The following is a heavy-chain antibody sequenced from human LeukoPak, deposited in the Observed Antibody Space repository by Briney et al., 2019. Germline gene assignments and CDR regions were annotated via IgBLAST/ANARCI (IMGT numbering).Heavy chain of an antibody. V-gene: IGHV4-39*07. CDR3: ARGIGTMVRGVIMPFDY. CDR2: IYYSGST. D-gene: IGHD3-10*01. J-gene: IGHJ4*02. CDR1: GGSISSSSYY. Sequence: SETLSLTCTVSGGSISSSSYYWGWIRQPPGKGLEWIGSIYYSGSTYYNPSLKSRVTISVDTSKNQFSLKLSSVTAADTAVYYCARGIGTMVRGVIMPFDYWGQGTLVTVSS.